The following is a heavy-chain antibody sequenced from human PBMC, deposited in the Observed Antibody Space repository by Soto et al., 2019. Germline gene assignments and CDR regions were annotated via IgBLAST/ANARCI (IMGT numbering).Heavy chain of an antibody. Sequence: SETLSLTCTVSGGSISSGDYYWSWIRQPPGKGLEWIGYIFYSGSTYYNPSLESRVTISIDTSENQFSLRLSSVTAADTAMYYCAREANWNYEMGNYFDNWGQGTLVTVSS. J-gene: IGHJ4*02. CDR1: GGSISSGDYY. V-gene: IGHV4-30-4*01. CDR2: IFYSGST. D-gene: IGHD1-7*01. CDR3: AREANWNYEMGNYFDN.